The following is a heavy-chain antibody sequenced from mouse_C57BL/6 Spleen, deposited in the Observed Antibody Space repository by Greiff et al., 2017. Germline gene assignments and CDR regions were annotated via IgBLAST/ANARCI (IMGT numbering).Heavy chain of an antibody. D-gene: IGHD2-5*01. Sequence: QVQLQQPGAELVMPGASVKLSCKASGYTFTSYWMHWVKQRPGQGLEWIGEIDPSDSYTNYNQKFKGKSTLTVDKSSSTAYMQLSSLTSEDSAVYYCARWVYSNYAWFAYWGQGTLVTVSA. CDR2: IDPSDSYT. V-gene: IGHV1-69*01. CDR3: ARWVYSNYAWFAY. CDR1: GYTFTSYW. J-gene: IGHJ3*01.